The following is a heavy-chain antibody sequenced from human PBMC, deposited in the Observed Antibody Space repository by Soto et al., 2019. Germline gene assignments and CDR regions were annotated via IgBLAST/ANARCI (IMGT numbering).Heavy chain of an antibody. CDR2: IYSGGST. D-gene: IGHD6-19*01. CDR3: ARDIAVAGTVGAFDI. Sequence: ESGGGLVQPGGSLRLSCAASGFTVSSNYMSWVRQAPGKGLEWVSVIYSGGSTYYADSVKGRFTISRDNSKNTLYLQMNSLRAEDTAVYYCARDIAVAGTVGAFDIWGQGTMVTVSS. CDR1: GFTVSSNY. V-gene: IGHV3-66*01. J-gene: IGHJ3*02.